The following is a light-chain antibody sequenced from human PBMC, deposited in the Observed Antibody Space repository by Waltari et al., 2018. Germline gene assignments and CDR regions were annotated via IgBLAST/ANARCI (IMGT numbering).Light chain of an antibody. J-gene: IGLJ6*01. CDR1: SSDIGASNN. V-gene: IGLV2-14*01. CDR2: EVG. CDR3: SSYAGSATCV. Sequence: QAALTQPPPVAGSPGRPATTSSTGTSSDIGASNNVSWCQQRPGAAPQFMIYEVGKRPAGVADRFSGSKPGDAASLPISGLQAEDEADYYCSSYAGSATCVFGGGTKLTVL.